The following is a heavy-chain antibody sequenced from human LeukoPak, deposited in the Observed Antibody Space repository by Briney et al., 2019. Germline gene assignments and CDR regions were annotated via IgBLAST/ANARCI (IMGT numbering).Heavy chain of an antibody. J-gene: IGHJ4*02. V-gene: IGHV4-38-2*02. CDR2: IYHSGST. Sequence: PSETLSLTCTVSGYSISSGYYWGWIRQPPGKGLEWIGSIYHSGSTYYNPSLKSRVTISVDTSKNQFSLKLSSVTAADTAVYYCARGGYDYVWGSYRPRFDYWGQGTLVTVSS. CDR3: ARGGYDYVWGSYRPRFDY. CDR1: GYSISSGYY. D-gene: IGHD3-16*02.